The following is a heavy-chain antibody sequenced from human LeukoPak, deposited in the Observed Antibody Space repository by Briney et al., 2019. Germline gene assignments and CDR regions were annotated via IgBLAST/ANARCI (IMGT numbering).Heavy chain of an antibody. Sequence: GRSLRLSCAASGFPFSRYWMSWVRQAPGKGLEWVANIKEDGSDKYYVDSVRGRFTISRDNAKNSLYLQVNRLRADDTAVYYCARDYAMMVDYWGQGTLVTVSS. CDR1: GFPFSRYW. CDR2: IKEDGSDK. D-gene: IGHD3-22*01. CDR3: ARDYAMMVDY. V-gene: IGHV3-7*01. J-gene: IGHJ4*02.